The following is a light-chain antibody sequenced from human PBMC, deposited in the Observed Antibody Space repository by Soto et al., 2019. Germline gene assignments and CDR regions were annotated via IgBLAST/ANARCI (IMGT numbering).Light chain of an antibody. CDR2: DSS. J-gene: IGKJ5*01. CDR3: QQRKHWPPIT. CDR1: QSVYKF. Sequence: EVELTQSPATLSLSPGETATLSCRASQSVYKFLAWYQQRPGPPPRLLIFDSSNRATGVPVRFSGSGSGTVFTLTIGSLEPEDSAVYYCQQRKHWPPITFGQGTRLEIK. V-gene: IGKV3-11*01.